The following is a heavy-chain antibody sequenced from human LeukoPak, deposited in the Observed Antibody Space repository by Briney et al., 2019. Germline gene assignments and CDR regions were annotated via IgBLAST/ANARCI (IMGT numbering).Heavy chain of an antibody. J-gene: IGHJ4*02. CDR1: GYTFTSYG. Sequence: ASVKVSCKASGYTFTSYGISWVRQAPGQGLEWMGIINPSGGSTSYAQKFQGRVTMTRDTSTSTVYMELSSLRSEDTAVYYCAREAGIAVAGLFDYWGQGTLVTVSS. V-gene: IGHV1-46*01. D-gene: IGHD6-19*01. CDR3: AREAGIAVAGLFDY. CDR2: INPSGGST.